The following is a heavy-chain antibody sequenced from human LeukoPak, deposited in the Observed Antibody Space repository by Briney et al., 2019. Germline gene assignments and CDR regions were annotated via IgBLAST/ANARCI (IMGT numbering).Heavy chain of an antibody. CDR3: AKSSTVNTPFDY. V-gene: IGHV3-30*18. CDR1: GFTFSSYG. D-gene: IGHD4-17*01. CDR2: ISYDGSNK. Sequence: QPGGSLRLSCAASGFTFSSYGMHWVRQAPGKGLEWVAVISYDGSNKYYADSVKGRFTISRDNSKNTLYLQMNSLRAEDTAVYYCAKSSTVNTPFDYWGQGTLVTVSS. J-gene: IGHJ4*02.